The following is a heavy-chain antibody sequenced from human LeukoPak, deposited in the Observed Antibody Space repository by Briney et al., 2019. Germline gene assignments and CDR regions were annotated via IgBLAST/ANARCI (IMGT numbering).Heavy chain of an antibody. CDR3: ARDPFIAVAGSSRPDYYYYGMDV. V-gene: IGHV4-59*01. D-gene: IGHD6-19*01. CDR1: GGSISSYY. CDR2: IYYSGST. J-gene: IGHJ6*02. Sequence: PSETLSLTCTVSGGSISSYYWSWIRQPPGKGLEWIGYIYYSGSTNYNPSLKSRVTISVDTSKNQFSLKLSSVTAADTAVYYCARDPFIAVAGSSRPDYYYYGMDVWGQGTTVTVSS.